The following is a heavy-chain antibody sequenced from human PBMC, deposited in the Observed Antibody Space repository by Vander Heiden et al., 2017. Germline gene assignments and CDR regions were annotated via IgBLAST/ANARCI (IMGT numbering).Heavy chain of an antibody. CDR1: GFTFSSYG. V-gene: IGHV3-33*01. Sequence: QVPLVESGGGVVQPGRSLSLSCAASGFTFSSYGMHWVRQAPGKGLEWVAVIWYDGSNKYYADSVKGRFTISRDNSKNTLYLQMNSLRAEDTAVYYCARDYCSGGSCYYFDYWGQGTLVTVSS. J-gene: IGHJ4*02. CDR2: IWYDGSNK. D-gene: IGHD2-15*01. CDR3: ARDYCSGGSCYYFDY.